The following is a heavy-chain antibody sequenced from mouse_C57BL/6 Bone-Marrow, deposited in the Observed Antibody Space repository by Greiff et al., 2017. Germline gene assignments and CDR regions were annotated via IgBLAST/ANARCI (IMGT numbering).Heavy chain of an antibody. CDR2: ISSGGDYI. CDR3: TRDRYGSSYFDY. Sequence: EVKVEESGEGLVKPGGSLKLSCAASGFTFSSYAMSWVRQTPEKRLEWVAYISSGGDYIYYADTVKGRFTIARDNARNTRYLQMSSLKSEDTAMYYCTRDRYGSSYFDYWGQGTTLTVSS. V-gene: IGHV5-9-1*02. J-gene: IGHJ2*01. D-gene: IGHD1-1*01. CDR1: GFTFSSYA.